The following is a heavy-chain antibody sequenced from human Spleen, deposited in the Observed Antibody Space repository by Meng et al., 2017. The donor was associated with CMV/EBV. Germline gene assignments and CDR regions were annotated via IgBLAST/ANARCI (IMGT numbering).Heavy chain of an antibody. D-gene: IGHD1/OR15-1a*01. CDR1: GGSISSSSYY. Sequence: SETLSLTCTVSGGSISSSSYYWGWIRQPPGKGLEWIGYIYYSGSTYYNPSLKSRVTISVDTSKNQFSLKLSSVTAADTAVYYCARDTGTPGYYYGMDVWGQGTTVTVSS. J-gene: IGHJ6*02. CDR2: IYYSGST. CDR3: ARDTGTPGYYYGMDV. V-gene: IGHV4-31*03.